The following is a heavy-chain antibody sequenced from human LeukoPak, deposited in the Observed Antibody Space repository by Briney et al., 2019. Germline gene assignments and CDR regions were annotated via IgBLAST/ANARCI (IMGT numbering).Heavy chain of an antibody. Sequence: GGSLRLSCAASEFTVSSNYMSWVRQAPGKGLEWVSVIYSGGSTYYADSVKGRFTISRDNSKNTLYLQMNSLRAGDTAVYYCARANCGGDCFPYYFDYWGQGTLVTVSS. D-gene: IGHD2-21*02. V-gene: IGHV3-66*01. CDR1: EFTVSSNY. CDR3: ARANCGGDCFPYYFDY. J-gene: IGHJ4*02. CDR2: IYSGGST.